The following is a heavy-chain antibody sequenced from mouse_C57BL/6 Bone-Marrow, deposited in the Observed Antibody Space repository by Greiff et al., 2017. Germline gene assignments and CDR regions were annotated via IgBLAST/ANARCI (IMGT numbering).Heavy chain of an antibody. CDR1: GFTFSSYG. Sequence: DVMLVESGGDLVKPGGSLKLSCAASGFTFSSYGMSWVRQTPDKRLEWVATISSGGSYTYYPDSVKGRFTISRDNAKTTLYLQMSSLKSEDTAMYYCARRGYYYGSSYGFDDWGQGTTLTVSS. V-gene: IGHV5-6*02. J-gene: IGHJ2*01. D-gene: IGHD1-1*01. CDR3: ARRGYYYGSSYGFDD. CDR2: ISSGGSYT.